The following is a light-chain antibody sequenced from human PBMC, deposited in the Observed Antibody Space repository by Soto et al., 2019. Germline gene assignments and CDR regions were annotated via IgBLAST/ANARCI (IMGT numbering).Light chain of an antibody. CDR2: DDF. J-gene: IGLJ1*01. CDR1: NIGSKS. CDR3: RVWDSSSDHQV. V-gene: IGLV3-21*02. Sequence: SYELTQPPSVSVAPGQTARMTCGGNNIGSKSVHWYQQRPGQAPVLVVYDDFDRPSGIPERFSGSNSGDTATLTISRVEAGDEADYYCRVWDSSSDHQVFGTETKLTVL.